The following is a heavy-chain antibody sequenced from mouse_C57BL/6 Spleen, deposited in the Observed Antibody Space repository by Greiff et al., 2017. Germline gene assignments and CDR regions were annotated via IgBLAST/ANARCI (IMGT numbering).Heavy chain of an antibody. Sequence: QVQLQQPGAELVKPGASVKMSCTASGYTFTSYWITWVKQRPGQGLEWIGDIYPGSGSTNYNEKFKSKATLTVDTSSSTAYMQLSSLTSEDSAVYYCARGGGNYVYAMDYWGQGTSVTVSS. CDR2: IYPGSGST. V-gene: IGHV1-55*01. J-gene: IGHJ4*01. CDR1: GYTFTSYW. CDR3: ARGGGNYVYAMDY. D-gene: IGHD2-1*01.